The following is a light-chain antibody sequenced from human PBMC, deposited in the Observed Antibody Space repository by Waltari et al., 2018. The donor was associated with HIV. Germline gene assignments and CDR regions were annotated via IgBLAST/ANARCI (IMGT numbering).Light chain of an antibody. V-gene: IGKV3-20*01. CDR1: QSVGSSY. CDR3: QQYGSARRLT. Sequence: EIVLTQSPGTLSLSPGERDTLSCRASQSVGSSYSAWYQQKPGQAPRLLIYGASTRATGIPDRFSGSGSGTDFTLTISRLEPEDFAVYYCQQYGSARRLTFGGGTKVEIK. CDR2: GAS. J-gene: IGKJ4*01.